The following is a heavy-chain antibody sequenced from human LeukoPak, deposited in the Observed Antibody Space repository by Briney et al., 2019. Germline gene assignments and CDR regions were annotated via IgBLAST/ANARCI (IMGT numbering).Heavy chain of an antibody. Sequence: GGPLRLSCAASGFTFSSYSMNWVRQAPGRGLEWVSSISSSSSYIYYADSVKGRFTISRDNAKNSLYLQMNSLRAEDTAVYYCARDRIAVAAVDPWGQGTLVTVSS. CDR2: ISSSSSYI. D-gene: IGHD6-19*01. CDR1: GFTFSSYS. CDR3: ARDRIAVAAVDP. J-gene: IGHJ5*02. V-gene: IGHV3-21*01.